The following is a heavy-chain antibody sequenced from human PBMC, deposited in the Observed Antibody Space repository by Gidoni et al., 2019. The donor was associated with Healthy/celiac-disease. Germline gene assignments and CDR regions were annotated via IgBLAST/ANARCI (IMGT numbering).Heavy chain of an antibody. V-gene: IGHV4-61*01. CDR3: AGEWGSSSGSTYYYYGMDV. D-gene: IGHD6-6*01. CDR1: GGSVSSGSYY. J-gene: IGHJ6*02. Sequence: QVPLQESGPGLVKPSATLSLTCTVSGGSVSSGSYYWSWIRQPPGKGLEWIGYIYYSGSTNYNPSLKSRVTISVDTSKNQFSLKLSSVTAADTAVYYCAGEWGSSSGSTYYYYGMDVWGQGTTVTVSS. CDR2: IYYSGST.